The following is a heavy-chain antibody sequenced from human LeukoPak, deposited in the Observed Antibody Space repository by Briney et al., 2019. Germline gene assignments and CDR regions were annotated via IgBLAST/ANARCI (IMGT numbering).Heavy chain of an antibody. V-gene: IGHV3-23*01. Sequence: GGSLRLSCAASGFPFSSYAMSWVRQAPGKGREGVSAISGSGGSTYYADSVKGRFTISRDNSKNTLYLQMNSLRAEDTAVYYCAKDRGGSPPEFDYWGQGTLVTVSS. CDR3: AKDRGGSPPEFDY. CDR1: GFPFSSYA. D-gene: IGHD3-10*01. J-gene: IGHJ4*02. CDR2: ISGSGGST.